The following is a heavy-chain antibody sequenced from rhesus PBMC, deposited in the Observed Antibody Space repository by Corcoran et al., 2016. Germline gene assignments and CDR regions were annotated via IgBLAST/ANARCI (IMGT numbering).Heavy chain of an antibody. CDR2: IGGSSGST. J-gene: IGHJ4*01. V-gene: IGHV4-99*01. Sequence: QVQLQESGPGLVKPSETLSLTCAVSGYSISSGYSWGWIRTPPGKGLEWSGYIGGSSGSTYYNPSPKSRVTISKDTSKNQFSLKLSSVTAADTAVYYCARHLIAAAGTFDYWGQGVLVTVSS. CDR3: ARHLIAAAGTFDY. D-gene: IGHD6-31*01. CDR1: GYSISSGYS.